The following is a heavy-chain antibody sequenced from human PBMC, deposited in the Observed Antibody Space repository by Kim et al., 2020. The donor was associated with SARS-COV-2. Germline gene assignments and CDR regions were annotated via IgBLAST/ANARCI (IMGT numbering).Heavy chain of an antibody. D-gene: IGHD1-26*01. CDR2: IKSKTDGGTT. Sequence: GGSLRLSCAASGFTFITAWMSWVRQAPGKGLDWVGRIKSKTDGGTTDYAAPVKGRFTISSDDSKNTLYLQMNSLKTEDTAVYYCTTEDSGSYYGLYWGQGTLVTVSS. CDR1: GFTFITAW. CDR3: TTEDSGSYYGLY. J-gene: IGHJ4*02. V-gene: IGHV3-15*01.